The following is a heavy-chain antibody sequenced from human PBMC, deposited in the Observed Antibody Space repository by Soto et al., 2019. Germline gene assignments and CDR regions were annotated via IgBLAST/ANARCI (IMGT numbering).Heavy chain of an antibody. CDR1: GFTFSGYV. J-gene: IGHJ1*01. CDR3: AREEESSGYAGTFQH. Sequence: QVQVVESGGDVVQPGRSLRLSCAASGFTFSGYVFHWVRQTPGKGLEWVGLISHDGNKQYADSVKDRFTISRDNSRNELYLQMNSLRPEDTALYYCAREEESSGYAGTFQHWGQGTLVTVSP. V-gene: IGHV3-30-3*01. CDR2: ISHDGNK. D-gene: IGHD3-22*01.